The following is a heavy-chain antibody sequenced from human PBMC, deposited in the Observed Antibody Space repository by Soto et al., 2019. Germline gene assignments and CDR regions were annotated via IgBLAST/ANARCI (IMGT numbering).Heavy chain of an antibody. Sequence: VGSLRLSCAASGFTFSSYGMHWVRQAPGKGLEWVAVIWYDGSNKYYADSVKGRFTISRDNSKNTLYLQMNSLRAEDTAVYYCAREETFHYYYGMDVWGQGTTVTVSS. CDR1: GFTFSSYG. V-gene: IGHV3-33*01. CDR2: IWYDGSNK. J-gene: IGHJ6*02. CDR3: AREETFHYYYGMDV.